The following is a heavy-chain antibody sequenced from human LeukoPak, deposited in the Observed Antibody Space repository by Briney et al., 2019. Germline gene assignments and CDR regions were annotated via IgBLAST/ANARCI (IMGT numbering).Heavy chain of an antibody. V-gene: IGHV6-1*01. CDR3: ARLGCNGDNCYSVDS. Sequence: SQTLSLTCAISGDSVSSNTAAWNWIRQSPSRGLEWLGRTYYKSKWYNDYSVSLKSRITVTPDTAKNRFSLQLSSVTPEDTAVYYCARLGCNGDNCYSVDSWGQGTLVTVSS. CDR2: TYYKSKWYN. CDR1: GDSVSSNTAA. D-gene: IGHD2-15*01. J-gene: IGHJ4*02.